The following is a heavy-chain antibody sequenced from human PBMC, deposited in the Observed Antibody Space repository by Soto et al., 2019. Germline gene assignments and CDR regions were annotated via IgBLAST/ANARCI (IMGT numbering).Heavy chain of an antibody. Sequence: SETLSLTCTVSGGSINSADYYWSWVRQPPGKGLEWIGYIYYSGSTYLNPSLKSRGSISKDTSRNQFSLRLSSVTAADTAVCYCARAIVVTIGGMDVWGQGTTVTVSS. CDR2: IYYSGST. CDR3: ARAIVVTIGGMDV. J-gene: IGHJ6*02. D-gene: IGHD5-12*01. CDR1: GGSINSADYY. V-gene: IGHV4-30-4*01.